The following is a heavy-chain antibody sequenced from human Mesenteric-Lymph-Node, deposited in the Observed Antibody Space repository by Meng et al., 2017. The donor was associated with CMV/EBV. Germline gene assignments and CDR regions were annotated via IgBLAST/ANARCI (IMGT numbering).Heavy chain of an antibody. CDR2: INSDGSST. V-gene: IGHV3-74*01. J-gene: IGHJ6*02. CDR3: ARAYSSSWEYYYYYGMDV. CDR1: GFTFSSYW. Sequence: GGSLRLSCAASGFTFSSYWMHWVRQAPGKGLVWVSRINSDGSSTSYADSVKGRFTISRGKAKNALYLQMNSLRAEDTAVYYCARAYSSSWEYYYYYGMDVWGQGTTVTVSS. D-gene: IGHD6-13*01.